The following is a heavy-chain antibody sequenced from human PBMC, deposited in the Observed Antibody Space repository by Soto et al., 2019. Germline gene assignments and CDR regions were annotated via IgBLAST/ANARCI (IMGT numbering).Heavy chain of an antibody. D-gene: IGHD5-12*01. CDR3: ARDKRGSDGYNFGTLYDYCIDV. V-gene: IGHV1-69*01. CDR1: GGTFSSYA. CDR2: IIPIFGPP. Sequence: QVQLVQSGAEVKKPGSSVKVSCEASGGTFSSYAISWVRQAPGQGLEWMGGIIPIFGPPNYAQKFQGRVTITADESTGKDYMELSSLRSEDPASYYCARDKRGSDGYNFGTLYDYCIDVWGQGTTVTVSS. J-gene: IGHJ6*02.